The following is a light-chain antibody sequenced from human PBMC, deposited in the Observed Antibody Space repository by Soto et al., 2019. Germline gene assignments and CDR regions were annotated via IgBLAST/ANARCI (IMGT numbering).Light chain of an antibody. V-gene: IGLV8-61*01. CDR1: SGPVFTSSY. J-gene: IGLJ3*02. Sequence: QTVVTQEPSLSVSPGGTVTLTCGLSSGPVFTSSYPNWYQQTPGQATRTLIFNTNTRSSRVPDRLSGSILGDKAALTITGARADDDSYHYCLLDLGGCICVFGKGTKMTVL. CDR3: LLDLGGCICV. CDR2: NTN.